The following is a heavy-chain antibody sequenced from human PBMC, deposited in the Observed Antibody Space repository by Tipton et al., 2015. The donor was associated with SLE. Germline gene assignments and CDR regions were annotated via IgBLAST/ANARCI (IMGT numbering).Heavy chain of an antibody. D-gene: IGHD1-7*01. Sequence: TLSLTCTVSGASISTSRYYWAWFRQPPGKGLEGIGSISYSGNTFYKLSLRSRVTVSLDTSKNQFSLKLASVTAADSAVYFCARCLRELRDAFDLWGQGTLVTVSS. CDR1: GASISTSRYY. V-gene: IGHV4-39*07. J-gene: IGHJ3*01. CDR3: ARCLRELRDAFDL. CDR2: ISYSGNT.